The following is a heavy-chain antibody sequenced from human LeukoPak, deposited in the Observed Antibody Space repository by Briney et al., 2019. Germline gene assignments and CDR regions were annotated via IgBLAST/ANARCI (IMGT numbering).Heavy chain of an antibody. J-gene: IGHJ4*02. CDR1: GFTFSSYA. V-gene: IGHV3-23*01. CDR3: AKGQFSSSWNGGDY. CDR2: ISGSGGST. Sequence: GGSLRLSCAASGFTFSSYAMSWVRQAPGKGLEWVSAISGSGGSTYYADSVKGRFTISRDNSKNTLYLQMNSLRAEDTAVYYCAKGQFSSSWNGGDYWGQGTLVTVSS. D-gene: IGHD6-13*01.